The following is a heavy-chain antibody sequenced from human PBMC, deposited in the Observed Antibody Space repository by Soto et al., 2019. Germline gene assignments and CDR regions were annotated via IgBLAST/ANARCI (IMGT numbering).Heavy chain of an antibody. J-gene: IGHJ3*02. CDR3: ATDKVAFDM. Sequence: ASVKVSCKASGYIFTGYYIQWVRQAPGQGLEWMGWINTKTGGTKYAQKFQGRVTMARDTSINTAYMEVSRLRSDDTAVYYCATDKVAFDMWGQGTMVTVSS. V-gene: IGHV1-2*02. CDR1: GYIFTGYY. CDR2: INTKTGGT. D-gene: IGHD3-9*01.